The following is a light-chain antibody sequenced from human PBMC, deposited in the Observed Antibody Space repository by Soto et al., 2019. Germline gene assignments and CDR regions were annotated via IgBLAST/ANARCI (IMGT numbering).Light chain of an antibody. CDR1: QSISSW. Sequence: DIQMTQSPSTLSASVGDRVTITCRASQSISSWLAWYQQTPGKAPKLLIYKASSLESGVPSRFSGSGSGTEFTLTISSLQPDDFATYYCQQYNSYPMYTFGQGTKVDIK. J-gene: IGKJ2*01. V-gene: IGKV1-5*03. CDR3: QQYNSYPMYT. CDR2: KAS.